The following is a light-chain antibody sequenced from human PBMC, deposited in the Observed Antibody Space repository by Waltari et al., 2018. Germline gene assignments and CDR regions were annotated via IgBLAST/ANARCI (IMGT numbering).Light chain of an antibody. CDR3: QQYGSSPPLT. CDR1: QSVSSSY. J-gene: IGKJ4*01. CDR2: GAS. V-gene: IGKV3-20*01. Sequence: EIVLTQSPGTLSLSPGERATLSCRASQSVSSSYLAWYQQKPGQAPRLLIYGASSRATGIPDMFSGSGSGTDFTFTISRLEPEDFAVYYCQQYGSSPPLTFGGGTKVEIK.